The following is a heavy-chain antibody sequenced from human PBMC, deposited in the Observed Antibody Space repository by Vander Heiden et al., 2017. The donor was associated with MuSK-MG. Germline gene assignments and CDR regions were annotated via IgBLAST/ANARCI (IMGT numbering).Heavy chain of an antibody. CDR2: ISYDGSNK. J-gene: IGHJ1*01. CDR3: ARVPSSSFQYFQH. Sequence: QVQLVASGGGVVQPGRSLRPSWAASGSTFSSYAMRWVRQAPGKGLEWVAVISYDGSNKYYADSVKGRFTISRDNSKNTLYLQMNSLRAEDTAVYYCARVPSSSFQYFQHWGQGTLVTVSS. V-gene: IGHV3-30-3*01. CDR1: GSTFSSYA. D-gene: IGHD6-13*01.